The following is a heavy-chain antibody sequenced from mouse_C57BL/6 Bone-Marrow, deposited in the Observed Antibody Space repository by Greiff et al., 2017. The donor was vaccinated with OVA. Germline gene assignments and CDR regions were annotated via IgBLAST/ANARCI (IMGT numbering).Heavy chain of an antibody. V-gene: IGHV5-17*01. CDR3: ARLYDGYYVDY. CDR1: GFTFSDYG. J-gene: IGHJ2*01. CDR2: ISSGSSTI. Sequence: EVNVVESGGGLVKPGGSLKLSCAASGFTFSDYGMHWVRQAPEKGLEWVAYISSGSSTIYYADTVKGRFTISRDNAKNTLFLQMTSLRSEDTAMYYCARLYDGYYVDYWGQGTTLTVSS. D-gene: IGHD2-3*01.